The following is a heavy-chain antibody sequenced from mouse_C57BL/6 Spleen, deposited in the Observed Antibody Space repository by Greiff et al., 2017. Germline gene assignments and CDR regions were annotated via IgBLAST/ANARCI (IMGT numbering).Heavy chain of an antibody. CDR3: ASYYGNNDAMDY. Sequence: EVQLQQSGPELVKPGASVKISCKASGYSFTGYYMNWVKQSPEKSLEWIGEINPSTGGTTYNQKFKAKATLTVDKSSSTAYMQLKSLTSEDSAVYYCASYYGNNDAMDYWGQGTSVTVSS. CDR1: GYSFTGYY. J-gene: IGHJ4*01. V-gene: IGHV1-42*01. D-gene: IGHD2-10*01. CDR2: INPSTGGT.